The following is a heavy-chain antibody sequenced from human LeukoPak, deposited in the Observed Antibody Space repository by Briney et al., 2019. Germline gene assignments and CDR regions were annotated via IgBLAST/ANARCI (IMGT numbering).Heavy chain of an antibody. CDR2: ISSSSSSYI. V-gene: IGHV3-21*01. CDR3: ARDLDYYGSGSLDV. D-gene: IGHD3-10*01. Sequence: GGSLRLSCAASGFTFSSYSMNWVRQAPGKGLEWVSSISSSSSSYIYYADSVKGRFTISRDNAKNSLYLQMNSLRAEDTAVYYCARDLDYYGSGSLDVWGQGTTVTVSS. J-gene: IGHJ6*02. CDR1: GFTFSSYS.